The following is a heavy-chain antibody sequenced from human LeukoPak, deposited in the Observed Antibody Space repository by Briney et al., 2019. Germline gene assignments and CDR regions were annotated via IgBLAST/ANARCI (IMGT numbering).Heavy chain of an antibody. CDR3: ARVLRYFDWSDY. V-gene: IGHV1-18*04. CDR1: GYTFTSYG. Sequence: ASVKVSCKASGYTFTSYGISWVRQAPGQGLEWMGWISPYNHSTKYAQKVQGRVTMTTDTSTSTAYMDLRSLRSDDTAVYYCARVLRYFDWSDYWGQGTLVTVSS. D-gene: IGHD3-9*01. J-gene: IGHJ4*02. CDR2: ISPYNHST.